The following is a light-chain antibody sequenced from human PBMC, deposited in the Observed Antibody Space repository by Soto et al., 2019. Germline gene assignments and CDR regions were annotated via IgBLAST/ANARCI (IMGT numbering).Light chain of an antibody. J-gene: IGLJ3*02. CDR3: QTWGTGIRV. CDR1: SGHSNYA. CDR2: VNSDGSH. Sequence: QSVLTQSPSASASLGASVKLTCTLSSGHSNYAIAWHRQQPEKGPRHLMKVNSDGSHYKGDGIPDRFSGSTSGAERYLTISSLQSEDEADYYCQTWGTGIRVFGGGTKLTVL. V-gene: IGLV4-69*01.